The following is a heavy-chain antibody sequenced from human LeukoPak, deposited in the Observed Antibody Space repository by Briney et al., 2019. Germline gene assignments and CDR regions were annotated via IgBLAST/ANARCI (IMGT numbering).Heavy chain of an antibody. CDR2: INHSGST. V-gene: IGHV4-34*01. Sequence: SETLCLTCAVYGGSLSGYYWSWIRQPPGKGLEWIGEINHSGSTNYNPSLKSRVTISVDTSKNQFSLKLSSVTAADTAVYYCARGYCSGGSCYSDYWGQGTLVTVSS. CDR1: GGSLSGYY. D-gene: IGHD2-15*01. CDR3: ARGYCSGGSCYSDY. J-gene: IGHJ4*02.